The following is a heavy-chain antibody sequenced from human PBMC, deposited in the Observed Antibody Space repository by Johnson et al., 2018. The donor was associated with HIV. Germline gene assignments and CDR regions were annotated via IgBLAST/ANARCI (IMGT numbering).Heavy chain of an antibody. CDR3: AKYRDYYGSGLI. CDR1: GFTFSSYG. CDR2: IRYDGSNK. J-gene: IGHJ3*02. V-gene: IGHV3-30*02. Sequence: QVQLVESGGGVVQPGGSLRLSCAASGFTFSSYGMHWVRQAPGKGLAWVAFIRYDGSNKYYADSVKGRFNISRDNSKNTLYLQMNSLRAEETAVYYCAKYRDYYGSGLIWGQGTMVTVSS. D-gene: IGHD3-10*01.